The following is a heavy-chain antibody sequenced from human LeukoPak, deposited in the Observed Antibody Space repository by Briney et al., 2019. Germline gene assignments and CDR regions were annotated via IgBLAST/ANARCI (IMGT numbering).Heavy chain of an antibody. D-gene: IGHD6-6*01. CDR1: GGSISSYY. V-gene: IGHV4-59*01. J-gene: IGHJ5*02. CDR3: ARATPEYSSFVWFDP. Sequence: SETLSLTCTVSGGSISSYYWSWIRQPPGKGLEWIGYIYYSGSNNYNPSLKSRVTISVDTSKNQFSLKLSSVTAADTAVYYCARATPEYSSFVWFDPWGQGTLVTVSS. CDR2: IYYSGSN.